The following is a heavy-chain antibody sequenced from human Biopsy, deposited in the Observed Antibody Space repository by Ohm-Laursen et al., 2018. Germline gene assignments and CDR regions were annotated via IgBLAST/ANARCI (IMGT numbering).Heavy chain of an antibody. V-gene: IGHV1-69*10. Sequence: SVKVSCKASGDSFTSYAIGWVRQAPGQGLEWMGGIIPIPNVATYAQKFQGRITITADESTSTAYMELGSLTSDDTAVYYCARVFCTSTTCYGLLDNWGQGTVVTVSS. CDR3: ARVFCTSTTCYGLLDN. J-gene: IGHJ4*02. D-gene: IGHD2/OR15-2a*01. CDR1: GDSFTSYA. CDR2: IIPIPNVA.